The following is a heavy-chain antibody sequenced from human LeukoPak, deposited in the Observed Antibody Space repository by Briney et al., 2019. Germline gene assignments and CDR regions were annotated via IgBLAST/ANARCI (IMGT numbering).Heavy chain of an antibody. CDR2: ISAYNGNT. D-gene: IGHD3-10*01. V-gene: IGHV1-18*01. CDR3: ARDEAVGYYGSGSSY. Sequence: ASVKVSCKASGYTFTSYGISWLRQAPGQGLEWMGWISAYNGNTNYAQKLQGRVTMTTDTSTSTAYMELRSLRSDDTAVYYCARDEAVGYYGSGSSYWGQGTLVTVSS. J-gene: IGHJ4*02. CDR1: GYTFTSYG.